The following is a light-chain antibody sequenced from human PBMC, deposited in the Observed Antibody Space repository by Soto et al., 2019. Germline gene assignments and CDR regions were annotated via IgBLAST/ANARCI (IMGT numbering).Light chain of an antibody. CDR2: EGS. CDR3: CSYAGSSTSLYV. CDR1: SSDVGSYNL. V-gene: IGLV2-23*01. Sequence: QSALTQPASVSGSPGQSITISCTGTSSDVGSYNLVSWYQQHPGKAPKLMIYEGSKRPSGVSNRFSGSKSGNTASLTISGLQAEDEADYYCCSYAGSSTSLYVFGTGTEVTVL. J-gene: IGLJ1*01.